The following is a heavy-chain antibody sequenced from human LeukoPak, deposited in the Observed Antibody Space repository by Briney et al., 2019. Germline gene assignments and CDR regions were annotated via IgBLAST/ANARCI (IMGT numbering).Heavy chain of an antibody. J-gene: IGHJ3*01. V-gene: IGHV5-51*01. CDR1: GYSFTNYW. Sequence: GESLKISCKGSGYSFTNYWIGWVRQMPGKGLEWMGIIYPGDSDTRYSPSFQGQVTISADKSISTAYLQWSSLKASDTAMYFCARRGYCSGGSCHSNAFDVWGQGTMVTVSS. CDR3: ARRGYCSGGSCHSNAFDV. D-gene: IGHD2-15*01. CDR2: IYPGDSDT.